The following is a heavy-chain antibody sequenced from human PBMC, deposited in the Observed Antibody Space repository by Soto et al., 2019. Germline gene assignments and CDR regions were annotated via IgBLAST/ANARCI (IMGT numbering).Heavy chain of an antibody. CDR3: ASHYGGGYYYYGMDV. CDR1: GGTFSSYT. V-gene: IGHV1-69*02. Sequence: QVQLVQSGAEVKKPGSSVKVSCKASGGTFSSYTISWVRQAPGQGLEWMGRIIPILGIANYAQKFQGRVTIPADKSTRTAYMELSSLRSEDTAVYYCASHYGGGYYYYGMDVWGQGTTVTVSS. D-gene: IGHD4-17*01. J-gene: IGHJ6*02. CDR2: IIPILGIA.